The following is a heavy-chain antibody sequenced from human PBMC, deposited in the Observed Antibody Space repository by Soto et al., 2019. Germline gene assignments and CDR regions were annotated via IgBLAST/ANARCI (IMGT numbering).Heavy chain of an antibody. CDR2: ISSNGGST. D-gene: IGHD2-2*01. Sequence: ETLSLTCSVSGGSISSYYCSWFRQPPGKGLEYVSAISSNGGSTYYANSVKGRFTISRDNSKNTLYLQMGSLRAEDMAVYYCAREGYCSSTSCYSFDYWGQGTLVTVSS. CDR1: GGSISSYY. J-gene: IGHJ4*02. CDR3: AREGYCSSTSCYSFDY. V-gene: IGHV3-64*01.